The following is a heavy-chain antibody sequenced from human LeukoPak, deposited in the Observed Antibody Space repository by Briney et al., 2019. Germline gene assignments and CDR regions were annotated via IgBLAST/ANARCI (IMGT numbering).Heavy chain of an antibody. CDR1: GGSISSSSYY. J-gene: IGHJ4*02. V-gene: IGHV4-39*07. CDR3: ARTVGVTGVDY. D-gene: IGHD1-26*01. Sequence: PSETPSLTCTVSGGSISSSSYYWGWIRQPPGKGLEWIGGIYYSGSTYYNPSLKSRVTISVDTSKNQFSLKLSSVTAADTAVYYCARTVGVTGVDYWGQGTLVTVSS. CDR2: IYYSGST.